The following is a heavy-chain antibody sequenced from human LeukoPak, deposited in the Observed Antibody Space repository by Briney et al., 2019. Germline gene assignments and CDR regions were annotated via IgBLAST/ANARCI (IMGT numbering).Heavy chain of an antibody. Sequence: GASVKVSCKPSGYSFTTYYIHWVRQAPGQGLEWMGIINPSGGSTSYAQKFQGRVTMTRDTSTSTVYMELSSLRSEDTAVYYCATKTTVTSPFDIWGQGTMVTVSS. J-gene: IGHJ3*02. D-gene: IGHD4-17*01. CDR2: INPSGGST. V-gene: IGHV1-46*01. CDR3: ATKTTVTSPFDI. CDR1: GYSFTTYY.